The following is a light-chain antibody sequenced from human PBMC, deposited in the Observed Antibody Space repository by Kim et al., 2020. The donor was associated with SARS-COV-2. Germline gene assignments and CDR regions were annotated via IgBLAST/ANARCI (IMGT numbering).Light chain of an antibody. J-gene: IGLJ2*01. CDR2: EDN. CDR1: SGSIASNY. Sequence: NFMLTQPHSLSESPGKTVTISCTRSSGSIASNYVQWYQQRPGSAPTTVIYEDNQRPSGVPDRFSGSIDSSSNSASLTISGLETEDEADYYCQSYDGSNHAPYVIFGGGTQLTVL. V-gene: IGLV6-57*04. CDR3: QSYDGSNHAPYVI.